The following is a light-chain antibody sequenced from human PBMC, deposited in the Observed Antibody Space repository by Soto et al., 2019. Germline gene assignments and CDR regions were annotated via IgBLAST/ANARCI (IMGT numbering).Light chain of an antibody. J-gene: IGKJ1*01. Sequence: DIQMTQSPSSLSASVGDRVTITCRASQTISSYLNWYQQKPGKAPKLLIFAASSLLSGVPSRFSGSASGTDFTLTITSLQPEDFATYYCQQSYSTPPTFGQGTKVEMK. CDR3: QQSYSTPPT. CDR1: QTISSY. V-gene: IGKV1-39*01. CDR2: AAS.